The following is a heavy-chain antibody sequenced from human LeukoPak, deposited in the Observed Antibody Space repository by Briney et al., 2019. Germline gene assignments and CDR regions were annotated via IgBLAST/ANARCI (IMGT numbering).Heavy chain of an antibody. V-gene: IGHV3-21*01. CDR3: ARDVGPWSGTFNY. CDR2: ISSSSSYI. J-gene: IGHJ4*02. CDR1: GFTFSSYS. Sequence: GGSLRLSCAASGFTFSSYSMNWVRQAPGKGLEWVSSISSSSSYIYYADSVKGRFTISRDNAKNSLYLQMNSLRAEDTAVYYCARDVGPWSGTFNYWGQGTLVTVSS. D-gene: IGHD3-3*01.